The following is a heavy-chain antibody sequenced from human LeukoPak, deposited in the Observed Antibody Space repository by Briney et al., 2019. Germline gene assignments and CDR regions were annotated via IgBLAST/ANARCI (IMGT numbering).Heavy chain of an antibody. CDR2: IKQDGSEK. CDR1: GFTFSSYW. D-gene: IGHD3-10*01. CDR3: AKGYRFGELSRGFWY. V-gene: IGHV3-7*01. J-gene: IGHJ4*02. Sequence: PGGSLRLSCAASGFTFSSYWMSWVRQAPGKGLEWVANIKQDGSEKYYVDSVKGRFTISRDNAKNSLYLQMNSLRAEDTAAYYCAKGYRFGELSRGFWYWGQGTLVTVSS.